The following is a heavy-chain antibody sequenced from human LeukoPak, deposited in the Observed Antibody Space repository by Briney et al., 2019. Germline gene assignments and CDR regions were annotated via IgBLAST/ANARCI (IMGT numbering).Heavy chain of an antibody. V-gene: IGHV1-18*01. CDR1: GYTFSNYG. D-gene: IGHD2-2*02. CDR2: ISAYNGHT. Sequence: ASVKVSCKASGYTFSNYGVSWVRQAPGQGLEWMGWISAYNGHTNYAQNLQGRVTMTTDTSTSTVYMELRSLRSDDTAVYYCARDWSDVVVPAAIRWFDPWGQGTLVTVSS. J-gene: IGHJ5*02. CDR3: ARDWSDVVVPAAIRWFDP.